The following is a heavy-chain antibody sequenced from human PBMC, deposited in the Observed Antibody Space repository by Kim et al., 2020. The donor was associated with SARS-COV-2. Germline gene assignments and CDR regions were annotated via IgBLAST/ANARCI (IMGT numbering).Heavy chain of an antibody. J-gene: IGHJ4*02. Sequence: SETLSLTCAVYGGSFSGYYWSWIRQPPGKGLEWIGEINHSGSTNYNPSLKSRVTISVDTSKNQFSLKLSSVTAADTAVYYCARGNIAAAGTLDYWGQGTL. D-gene: IGHD6-13*01. CDR2: INHSGST. CDR1: GGSFSGYY. CDR3: ARGNIAAAGTLDY. V-gene: IGHV4-34*01.